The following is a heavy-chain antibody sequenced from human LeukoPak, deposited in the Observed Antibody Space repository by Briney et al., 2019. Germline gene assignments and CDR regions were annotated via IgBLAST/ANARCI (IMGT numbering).Heavy chain of an antibody. V-gene: IGHV3-64*02. Sequence: GGXLRLSCAASGFRFSYHDMHWVRQAPGKGLEFVSSICAAGAHTFYADSVKGRVTIYRDNFKSRMYLQMDGLRPEDSAVYYCARELGGTKTGGFDIWSQGTVVTVSS. CDR2: ICAAGAHT. D-gene: IGHD1-14*01. CDR1: GFRFSYHD. CDR3: ARELGGTKTGGFDI. J-gene: IGHJ3*02.